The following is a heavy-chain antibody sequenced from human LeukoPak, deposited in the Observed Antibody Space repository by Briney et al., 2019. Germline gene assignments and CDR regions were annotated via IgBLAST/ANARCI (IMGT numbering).Heavy chain of an antibody. J-gene: IGHJ4*02. Sequence: PSETLSLTCTVSDGSISSYYWSWIRQPAGKGLEWIGRIYTSGSTNYNPSLKSRVTMSVDTSKNQFSLKLSSVTAADTAVYYCARDYLGYCSGGSCYSGFDYWGQGTLVTVSS. V-gene: IGHV4-4*07. CDR2: IYTSGST. D-gene: IGHD2-15*01. CDR3: ARDYLGYCSGGSCYSGFDY. CDR1: DGSISSYY.